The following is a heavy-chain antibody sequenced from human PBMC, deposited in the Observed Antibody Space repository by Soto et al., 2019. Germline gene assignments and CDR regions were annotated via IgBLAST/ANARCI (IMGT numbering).Heavy chain of an antibody. CDR2: INPDGSDV. CDR1: GFTFSSYW. CDR3: VGEVGFQLIY. Sequence: PGGSLRLSCAASGFTFSSYWMNWVRQAPGKGLEWVADINPDGSDVTMYADSVKGRFTISRDNAKNSLYLQMNSLRGEDTAVYFCVGEVGFQLIYWGQGTLVTVSS. D-gene: IGHD2-2*01. V-gene: IGHV3-7*01. J-gene: IGHJ4*02.